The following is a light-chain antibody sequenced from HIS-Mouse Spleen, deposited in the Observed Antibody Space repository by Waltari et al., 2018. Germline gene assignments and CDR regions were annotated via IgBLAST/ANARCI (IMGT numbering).Light chain of an antibody. V-gene: IGLV2-23*01. CDR2: EGS. CDR3: CSYAGSSTWV. Sequence: QSALTQPASVSGSPGQSITISCTGTSSDVGSYNLVSWYQQHPGKAPKLMIYEGSKRPSGVSNLLSGSKSGNTASLTISGLQAEDEADYYCCSYAGSSTWVFGGGTKLTVL. CDR1: SSDVGSYNL. J-gene: IGLJ3*02.